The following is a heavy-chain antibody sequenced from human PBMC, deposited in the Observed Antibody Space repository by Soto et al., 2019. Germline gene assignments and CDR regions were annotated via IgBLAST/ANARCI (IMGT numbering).Heavy chain of an antibody. V-gene: IGHV4-30-4*01. CDR2: IYYSGST. Sequence: SETLSLTCTVSGGSISSGDYYWSWIRQPPGKGLEWIGYIYYSGSTYYNPSLKSRVTISVDTSKNQFSLKLSSVTAADTAVYYCARGGLQLWPTVGFDYWGQGTLVTVSS. D-gene: IGHD5-18*01. CDR3: ARGGLQLWPTVGFDY. J-gene: IGHJ4*02. CDR1: GGSISSGDYY.